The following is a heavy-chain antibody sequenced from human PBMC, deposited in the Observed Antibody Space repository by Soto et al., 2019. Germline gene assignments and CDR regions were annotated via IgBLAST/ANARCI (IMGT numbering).Heavy chain of an antibody. J-gene: IGHJ4*02. CDR2: IIPIFGTA. V-gene: IGHV1-69*13. CDR1: GGTFSSYA. CDR3: ARERISMVRGAPFY. D-gene: IGHD3-10*01. Sequence: SVKVSCKASGGTFSSYAISWVRQAPGQGLEWMGGIIPIFGTANYAQKFQGRVTITADESTSTAYMKLSSLRYEDTAFYYCARERISMVRGAPFYWGQGTLVTVSS.